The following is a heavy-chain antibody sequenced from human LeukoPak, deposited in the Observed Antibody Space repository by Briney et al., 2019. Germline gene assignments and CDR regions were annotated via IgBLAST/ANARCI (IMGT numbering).Heavy chain of an antibody. J-gene: IGHJ4*02. Sequence: SETLSLTCTVSGDSVNTINYFWGWLRQPPGKGLEWIATIDYSGSTYYNPSLKARLTISVDTSKNQFSLKLASVTATDTAVFYCARARHRFDSRGYYFDYWGQGKPVTVSS. D-gene: IGHD3-22*01. CDR1: GDSVNTINYF. CDR2: IDYSGST. CDR3: ARARHRFDSRGYYFDY. V-gene: IGHV4-39*01.